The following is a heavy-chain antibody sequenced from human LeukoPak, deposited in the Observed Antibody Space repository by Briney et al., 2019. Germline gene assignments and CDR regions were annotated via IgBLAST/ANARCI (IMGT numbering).Heavy chain of an antibody. Sequence: PSETLSLTCTVSGGSISSGDYYWSWIRQPPGKGLGWIGYIYYSGSTYYNPSLKSRVTISVDTSKNQFSLKLSSVTAADTAVYYCARGRSWGSYYYDSSGYYKRENWFDPWGQGTLVTVSS. CDR1: GGSISSGDYY. CDR2: IYYSGST. D-gene: IGHD3-22*01. J-gene: IGHJ5*02. V-gene: IGHV4-30-4*08. CDR3: ARGRSWGSYYYDSSGYYKRENWFDP.